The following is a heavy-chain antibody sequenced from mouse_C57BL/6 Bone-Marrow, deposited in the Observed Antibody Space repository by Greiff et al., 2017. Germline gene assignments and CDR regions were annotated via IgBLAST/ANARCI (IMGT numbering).Heavy chain of an antibody. CDR3: ARQYYDSRYWYFDV. J-gene: IGHJ1*03. D-gene: IGHD1-1*01. CDR2: INSDGGNT. V-gene: IGHV5-2*01. Sequence: EVKLVESGGGLVQPGESLKLSCESNEYEFPSHDMSWVRKTPEKRLELVAAINSDGGNTYYPDTMERRFIISRDNTKKTLYLQLSSLRSEDTALYYCARQYYDSRYWYFDVWGTGTTVTVSS. CDR1: EYEFPSHD.